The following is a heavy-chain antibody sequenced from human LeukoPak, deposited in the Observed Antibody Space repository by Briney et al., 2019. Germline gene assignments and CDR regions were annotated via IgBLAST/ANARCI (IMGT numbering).Heavy chain of an antibody. D-gene: IGHD5-12*01. CDR1: GGSISSYY. J-gene: IGHJ4*02. Sequence: SETLSLTCTVSGGSISSYYWSWIRQPPGKGLEWIGYIYYSGSTNYNPSLKSRVTISVDTSENQFSLKLSSVTAADTAVYYCARDRSGYGVDYWGQGTLVTVSS. CDR2: IYYSGST. CDR3: ARDRSGYGVDY. V-gene: IGHV4-59*01.